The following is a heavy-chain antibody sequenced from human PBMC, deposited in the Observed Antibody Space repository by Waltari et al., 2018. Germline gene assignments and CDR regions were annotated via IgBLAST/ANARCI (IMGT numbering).Heavy chain of an antibody. D-gene: IGHD3-10*01. CDR3: ARAGSYYNYGMDV. J-gene: IGHJ6*02. CDR1: GYTFTSYY. CDR2: IKPSGGST. Sequence: QVQLVQSGAEVKKPGASVKVSCKASGYTFTSYYMHWVRQAPGQGLEWMGIIKPSGGSTSYSQKFQGRVTMTRDTSTSTVYMELSSLRSEDTAVYYCARAGSYYNYGMDVWGQGTTVTVSS. V-gene: IGHV1-46*01.